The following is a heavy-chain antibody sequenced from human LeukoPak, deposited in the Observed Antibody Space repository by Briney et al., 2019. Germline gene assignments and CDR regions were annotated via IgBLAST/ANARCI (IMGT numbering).Heavy chain of an antibody. J-gene: IGHJ5*02. CDR2: IYTSGST. D-gene: IGHD3-10*01. V-gene: IGHV4-4*07. Sequence: SETLSLTCTVSGGSISSYYWSWIRQPAGKGLEWIGRIYTSGSTNYKSSLKSRATISVDTSKNQFSLELSSVTAADAVVYYCARERLAMVRGVIPKEAWGWFDPWGQGTLVTVSS. CDR1: GGSISSYY. CDR3: ARERLAMVRGVIPKEAWGWFDP.